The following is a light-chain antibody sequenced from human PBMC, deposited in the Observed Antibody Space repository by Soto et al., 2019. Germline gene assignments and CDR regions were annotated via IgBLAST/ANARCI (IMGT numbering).Light chain of an antibody. V-gene: IGKV3-20*01. J-gene: IGKJ1*01. CDR3: QQYGDPPQT. CDR2: GAS. Sequence: EIVLTQSPGTLSLSPGERATLSCRASQSVGSSLSWYQQKPGQAPRLLFYGASNRATAIPDRLSGSGFGTDFTLTITRLEPEDFAVYYCQQYGDPPQTFGPGTKVDIK. CDR1: QSVGSS.